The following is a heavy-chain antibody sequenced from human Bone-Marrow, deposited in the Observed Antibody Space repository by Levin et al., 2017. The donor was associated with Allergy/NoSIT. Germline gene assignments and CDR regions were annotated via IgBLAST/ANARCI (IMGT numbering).Heavy chain of an antibody. D-gene: IGHD3-10*01. J-gene: IGHJ4*02. Sequence: VASVKVSCKTSGYTFSEYAIHWIRQAPGQGLECMGWINGGDDYTKYSQKFQDRVTITKDTSASTVYMEVTSLRSEDTAVYYCARDWMSSGFDHWGQGTQVTVSS. V-gene: IGHV1-3*01. CDR3: ARDWMSSGFDH. CDR2: INGGDDYT. CDR1: GYTFSEYA.